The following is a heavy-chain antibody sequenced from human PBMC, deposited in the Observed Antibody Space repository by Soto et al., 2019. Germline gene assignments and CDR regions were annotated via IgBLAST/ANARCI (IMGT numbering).Heavy chain of an antibody. D-gene: IGHD6-6*01. V-gene: IGHV3-7*03. Sequence: PGGSLRLSCAASGFTFSSYWMSWVRQAPGKGLEWVANIKQDGSEKYYVDSVKGRFTISRDNAKNSLYLQMDSLRAEDTAVYYCASVSYRAARPENCFDPWGQGTIVTVSS. J-gene: IGHJ5*02. CDR1: GFTFSSYW. CDR2: IKQDGSEK. CDR3: ASVSYRAARPENCFDP.